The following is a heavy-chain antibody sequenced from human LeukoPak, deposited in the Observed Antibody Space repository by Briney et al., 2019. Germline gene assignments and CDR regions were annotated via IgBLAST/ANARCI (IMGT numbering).Heavy chain of an antibody. J-gene: IGHJ3*02. CDR1: GFTFSSYG. D-gene: IGHD1-26*01. CDR2: IWYDGSNK. CDR3: ARLGRGAFDI. Sequence: GRSLRLSCAASGFTFSSYGMHWVRQAPGEGLEWVAVIWYDGSNKYYADSVKGRFTISRDNSKNTLYLQMNSRRAEDTAVYYCARLGRGAFDIWGQGTMVTVSS. V-gene: IGHV3-33*01.